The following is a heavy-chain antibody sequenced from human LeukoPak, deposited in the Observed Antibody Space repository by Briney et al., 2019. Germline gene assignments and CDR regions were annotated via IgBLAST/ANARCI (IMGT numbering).Heavy chain of an antibody. CDR2: VHPNSGNT. J-gene: IGHJ5*02. CDR3: ARGPRNDP. D-gene: IGHD1-14*01. Sequence: ASVTVSCKTSGYPFTTWEINWVRQAAGQGLEWMGWVHPNSGNTAYAQKFQGRVTMTRDTSISTAYMELSGLRFDDTAVYFYARGPRNDPWGQGTLVTVSS. V-gene: IGHV1-8*01. CDR1: GYPFTTWE.